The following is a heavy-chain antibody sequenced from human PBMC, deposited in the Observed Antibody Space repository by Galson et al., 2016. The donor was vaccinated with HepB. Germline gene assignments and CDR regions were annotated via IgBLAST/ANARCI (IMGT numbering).Heavy chain of an antibody. J-gene: IGHJ4*02. V-gene: IGHV3-21*01. CDR3: ARAVSWDYGDYAGY. Sequence: SLRLSCAASGFTFSSYSMNWVRQAPGKGLEWVSSISSSSGYIYYADSVKGRFTISRDNAKNSLYLQMNSLRAEDTAVYYCARAVSWDYGDYAGYWGQGTLVTVSS. CDR2: ISSSSGYI. D-gene: IGHD4-17*01. CDR1: GFTFSSYS.